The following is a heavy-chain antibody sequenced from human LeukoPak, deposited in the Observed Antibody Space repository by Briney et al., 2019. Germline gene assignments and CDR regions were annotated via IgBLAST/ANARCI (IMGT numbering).Heavy chain of an antibody. CDR2: INSDGSST. D-gene: IGHD6-13*01. J-gene: IGHJ5*02. CDR1: GFTFSSYW. V-gene: IGHV3-74*01. Sequence: GGSLRLSCAASGFTFSSYWMHWVRQAPGKGLVWVSRINSDGSSTSYADSVKGRFTISRDNAKNTLYLQMNSLRAEDTAVYYCARVRIAAAGHNWFDPWGQGTLVTVSS. CDR3: ARVRIAAAGHNWFDP.